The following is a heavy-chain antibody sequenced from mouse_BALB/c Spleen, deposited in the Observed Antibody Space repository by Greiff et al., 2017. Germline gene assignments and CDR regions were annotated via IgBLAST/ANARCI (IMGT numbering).Heavy chain of an antibody. V-gene: IGHV5-6*01. CDR2: ISSGGSYT. J-gene: IGHJ4*01. CDR1: GFTFSSYG. Sequence: EVKLMESGGDLVKPGGSLKLSCAASGFTFSSYGMSWVRQTPDKRLEWVATISSGGSYTYYPDSVKGRFTISRDNAKNTLYLQMSSLKSEDTAMYYCARHRGLRGDYWGQGTSVTVAS. CDR3: ARHRGLRGDY. D-gene: IGHD2-4*01.